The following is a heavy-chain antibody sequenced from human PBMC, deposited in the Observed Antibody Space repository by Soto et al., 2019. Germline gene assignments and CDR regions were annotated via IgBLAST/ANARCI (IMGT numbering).Heavy chain of an antibody. Sequence: QLQLQESGPGLVKPSETLSLTCTVSGGSISSSSYYWGWIRQPPGKGLEWIGSIYYSGSTYYNPSLKSRVTISVDTSKNQFSLKLSSVTAADTAVYYCARHRGLYYDILTGYSDYWGQGTLVTVSS. CDR2: IYYSGST. CDR1: GGSISSSSYY. V-gene: IGHV4-39*01. J-gene: IGHJ4*02. D-gene: IGHD3-9*01. CDR3: ARHRGLYYDILTGYSDY.